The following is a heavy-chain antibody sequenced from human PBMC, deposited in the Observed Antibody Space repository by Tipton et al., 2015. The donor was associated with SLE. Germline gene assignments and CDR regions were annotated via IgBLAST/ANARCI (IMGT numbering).Heavy chain of an antibody. D-gene: IGHD3-16*01. CDR3: ASTGGEAY. J-gene: IGHJ4*02. Sequence: QVQLVQSGAEVKKPGASVKVSCKASGYTFTSYDINWVRQATGQGLEWMGWMNPNSGNTSISTAYMELSSLRSEDTAVYYCASTGGEAYWGQGTLVTVSS. CDR2: MNPNSG. V-gene: IGHV1-8*02. CDR1: GYTFTSYD.